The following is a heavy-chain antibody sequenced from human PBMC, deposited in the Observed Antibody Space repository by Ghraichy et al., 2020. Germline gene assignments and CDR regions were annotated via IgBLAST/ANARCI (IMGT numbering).Heavy chain of an antibody. CDR2: IDWDDDK. CDR1: GFSLSTSGMC. J-gene: IGHJ6*03. CDR3: ARMCRGDYYYYYMDV. D-gene: IGHD3-10*01. V-gene: IGHV2-70*11. Sequence: SGPTLVKPTQTLTLTCTFSGFSLSTSGMCVSWIRQPPGKALEWLARIDWDDDKYYSTSLKTRLTISKDTSKNQVVLTMTNMDPVDTATYYCARMCRGDYYYYYMDVWGKGTTVTVSS.